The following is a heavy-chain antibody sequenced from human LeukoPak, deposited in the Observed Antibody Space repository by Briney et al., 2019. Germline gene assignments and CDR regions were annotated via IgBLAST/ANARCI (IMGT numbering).Heavy chain of an antibody. V-gene: IGHV3-30*02. CDR2: IRYDGSNK. D-gene: IGHD3-10*01. Sequence: PGGSLRLSCAASGFTFSSYGMHWVRQAPGKGLEWVAFIRYDGSNKYYADSVKGRFTISRDNSKNTLYLQMNSLRAEDTAVYYCAKDARYGYYGSGSYLDPWGQGTLVTVSS. CDR1: GFTFSSYG. J-gene: IGHJ5*02. CDR3: AKDARYGYYGSGSYLDP.